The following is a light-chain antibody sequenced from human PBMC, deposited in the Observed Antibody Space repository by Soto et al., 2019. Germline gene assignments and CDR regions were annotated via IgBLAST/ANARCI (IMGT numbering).Light chain of an antibody. CDR3: QQYGTSPGT. CDR2: AAS. Sequence: EIVLTQSPGTLSLSPGERATLSCRASQSVTSSYLAWYRQNPGQPPRLLIYAASSRATAIPDRFIGSGSGTDFTLTISRLEPEDFAVYYCQQYGTSPGTFGQGTKVDIK. CDR1: QSVTSSY. J-gene: IGKJ1*01. V-gene: IGKV3-20*01.